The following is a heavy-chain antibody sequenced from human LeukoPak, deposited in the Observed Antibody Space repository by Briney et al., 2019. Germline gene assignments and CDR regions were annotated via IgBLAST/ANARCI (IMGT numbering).Heavy chain of an antibody. J-gene: IGHJ4*02. Sequence: GGSLRLSCAASGFTFSSYSMNWVRQAPGKGLEWVSSISSSSSYIYYADSVKGRFTISRDNAKNSLYLQMNSLRAEDTAVYYCARSGHSYDYFDYWGQGTLVTVSS. CDR2: ISSSSSYI. D-gene: IGHD5-18*01. V-gene: IGHV3-21*01. CDR3: ARSGHSYDYFDY. CDR1: GFTFSSYS.